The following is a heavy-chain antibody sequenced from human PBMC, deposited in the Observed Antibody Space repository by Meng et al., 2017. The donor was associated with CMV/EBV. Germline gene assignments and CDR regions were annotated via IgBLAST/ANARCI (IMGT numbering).Heavy chain of an antibody. Sequence: YNFSTYGISWIRQAPGQVLECMGWISVSTVDTHYAQTLQDRLILTTDTSTNTAHMELRSLRSDDTALYYCTKLGRVGSSPQYNWFDTWGQGTLVTVSS. CDR2: ISVSTVDT. V-gene: IGHV1-18*01. CDR1: YNFSTYG. J-gene: IGHJ5*02. D-gene: IGHD3-16*01. CDR3: TKLGRVGSSPQYNWFDT.